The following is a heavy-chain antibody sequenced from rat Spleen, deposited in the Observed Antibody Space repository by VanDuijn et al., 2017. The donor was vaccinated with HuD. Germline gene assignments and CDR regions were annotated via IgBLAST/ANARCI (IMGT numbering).Heavy chain of an antibody. V-gene: IGHV3-1*01. J-gene: IGHJ1*01. CDR3: ARAGYSTDYRNWYFDF. D-gene: IGHD1-6*01. Sequence: EVQLQESGPGLVKPSQSLPLTCSVTGYSITSNYWAWIRKFPGNKMEWLGYINYGGYTGYNPSLKSRISITRDTSKNQFFLQLNSVTTEDTATYYCARAGYSTDYRNWYFDFWGPGTMVTVSS. CDR1: GYSITSNY. CDR2: INYGGYT.